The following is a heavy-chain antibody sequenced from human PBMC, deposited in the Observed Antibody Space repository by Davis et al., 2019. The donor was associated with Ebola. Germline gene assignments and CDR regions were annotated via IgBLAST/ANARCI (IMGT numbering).Heavy chain of an antibody. J-gene: IGHJ6*03. CDR3: ARGGIVVVPAAILDYYYYYMDV. CDR2: VSAYNGNT. V-gene: IGHV1-18*01. Sequence: ASVKVSCKASGGTFGSYAISWVRQAPGQGLEWMGWVSAYNGNTNYAQKFQGRVTMTTDTSTSTAYMELRSLRSDDTAVYYCARGGIVVVPAAILDYYYYYMDVWGKGTTVTVSS. CDR1: GGTFGSYA. D-gene: IGHD2-2*02.